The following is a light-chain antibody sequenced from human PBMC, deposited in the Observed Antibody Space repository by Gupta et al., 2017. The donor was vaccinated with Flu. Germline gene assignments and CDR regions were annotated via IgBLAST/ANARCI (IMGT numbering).Light chain of an antibody. V-gene: IGKV1-9*01. J-gene: IGKJ2*01. CDR3: QQVNSYPHT. CDR2: AAS. Sequence: PSFLSASVGDRVTISCRASQGVSRYLAWYQQKEGKAPKLLIYAASTLQSGVPSRFSGSGIGKDFTLTIRSLQPEDFATYFCQQVNSYPHTFGQGTKLEIK. CDR1: QGVSRY.